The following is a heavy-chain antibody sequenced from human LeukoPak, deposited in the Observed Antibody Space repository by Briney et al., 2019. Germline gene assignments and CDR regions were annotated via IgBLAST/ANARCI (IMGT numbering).Heavy chain of an antibody. CDR1: GFTFSSYE. CDR2: FSNSGSTK. CDR3: AAVIDY. Sequence: PGGSLRLSCAASGFTFSSYEMNWIRQAPGKGLEWISYFSNSGSTKYYADSVKGRFTISGDNAKNSVFLQMNSLRAEDTAVYYCAAVIDYWGQGTLVTVSS. J-gene: IGHJ4*02. V-gene: IGHV3-48*03.